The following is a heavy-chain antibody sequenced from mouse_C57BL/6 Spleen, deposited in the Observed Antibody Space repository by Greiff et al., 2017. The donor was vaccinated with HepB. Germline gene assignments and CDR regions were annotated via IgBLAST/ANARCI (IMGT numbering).Heavy chain of an antibody. CDR1: GFNIKDDY. J-gene: IGHJ2*01. D-gene: IGHD1-1*01. CDR2: IDPENGDT. Sequence: EVKLVESGAELVRPGASVKLSCTASGFNIKDDYMHWVKQRPEQGLEWIGWIDPENGDTEYASKFQGKATITADTSSNTAYLQLSSLTSEDTAVYYCFYYFFDYWGQGTTLTVSS. V-gene: IGHV14-4*01. CDR3: FYYFFDY.